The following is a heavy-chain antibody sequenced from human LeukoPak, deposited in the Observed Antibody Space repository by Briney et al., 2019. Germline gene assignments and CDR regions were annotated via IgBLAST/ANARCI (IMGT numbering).Heavy chain of an antibody. D-gene: IGHD6-19*01. J-gene: IGHJ4*02. V-gene: IGHV1-2*06. CDR2: INPNSGGT. CDR1: GYTCTGYY. Sequence: ASVKVSCKASGYTCTGYYMHWVRQAPGQGLEWMGRINPNSGGTNYAQKFQGRVTMTRDTSISTAYMELSRLRSDDTAVYYCARVFNRQWLPSGYWGQGTLVTVSS. CDR3: ARVFNRQWLPSGY.